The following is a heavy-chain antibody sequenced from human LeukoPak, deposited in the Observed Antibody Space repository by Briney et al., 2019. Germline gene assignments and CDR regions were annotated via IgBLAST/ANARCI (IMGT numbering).Heavy chain of an antibody. CDR2: INHSGGI. D-gene: IGHD2-2*01. CDR1: GGSFGGFY. V-gene: IGHV4-34*01. CDR3: ASDSRSSISYY. Sequence: SETLSLTCAAYGGSFGGFYWTWIRQSPDKGLEWIGEINHSGGINYHPSLKSRATISLDTSKNQFSLKLSSVTATDTALYYCASDSRSSISYYWGQGTLVTVSS. J-gene: IGHJ4*02.